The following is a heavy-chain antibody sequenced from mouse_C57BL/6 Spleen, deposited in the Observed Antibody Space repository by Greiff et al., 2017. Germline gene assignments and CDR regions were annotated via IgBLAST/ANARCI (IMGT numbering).Heavy chain of an antibody. CDR1: GYTFTSYW. J-gene: IGHJ1*03. D-gene: IGHD1-1*01. V-gene: IGHV1-52*01. CDR3: AYYRGLGGYFDV. Sequence: QVQLQQPGAELVRPGSSVKLSCKASGYTFTSYWMHWVKQRPIQGLEWIGNIDPSDSETHYNQKFKDKATLTVDKSSSTAYMQLSSLTSEDSAVSYYAYYRGLGGYFDVWGTGTTVTVSS. CDR2: IDPSDSET.